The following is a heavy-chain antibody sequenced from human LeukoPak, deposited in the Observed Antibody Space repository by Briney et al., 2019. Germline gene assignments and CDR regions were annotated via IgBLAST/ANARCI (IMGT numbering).Heavy chain of an antibody. V-gene: IGHV4-59*01. CDR3: ARFNTTWGGNDSENTFDV. Sequence: SETLSLTCTVSGGSISSYYWSWIRQPPGKGLEWIGYIYYSGSTNYNPSLKSRVTISVDTSKNQFSLKLSSVTAADTAVYYCARFNTTWGGNDSENTFDVWGQGTMVAVSS. J-gene: IGHJ3*01. CDR2: IYYSGST. D-gene: IGHD5-12*01. CDR1: GGSISSYY.